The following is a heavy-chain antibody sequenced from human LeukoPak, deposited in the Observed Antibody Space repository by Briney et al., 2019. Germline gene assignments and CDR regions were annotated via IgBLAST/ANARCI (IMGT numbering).Heavy chain of an antibody. J-gene: IGHJ3*02. Sequence: ASVKVSCKASGYTFTGYYMHWVRQAPGHGLEWMGWINPNSGGTNYAQKFQGRVTMTRDTSISTAYMELSRLRSDDTAVYYCARAQGSIAAREEEGDDAFDIWGQGTMVTVSS. CDR3: ARAQGSIAAREEEGDDAFDI. D-gene: IGHD6-6*01. CDR2: INPNSGGT. V-gene: IGHV1-2*02. CDR1: GYTFTGYY.